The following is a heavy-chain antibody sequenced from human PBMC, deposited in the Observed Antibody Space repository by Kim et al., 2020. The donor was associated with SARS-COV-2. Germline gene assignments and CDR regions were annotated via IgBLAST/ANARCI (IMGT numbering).Heavy chain of an antibody. V-gene: IGHV3-23*01. CDR3: AKYTSGAPLQVDY. J-gene: IGHJ4*02. D-gene: IGHD4-4*01. Sequence: YADSVKGRFTISRDNSRNTLFLQMNSLRAEDTAVYYCAKYTSGAPLQVDYWGQGTLVTVSS.